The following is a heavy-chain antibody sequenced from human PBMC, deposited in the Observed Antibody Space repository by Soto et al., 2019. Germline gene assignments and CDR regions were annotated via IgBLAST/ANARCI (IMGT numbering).Heavy chain of an antibody. D-gene: IGHD2-2*01. CDR2: IYPGDSDT. Sequence: GESLKISCKGSGYSFTSYWIDWVRQMPGKGLEWMGIIYPGDSDTRYSPSFQGQVTISADKSISTAYLQWRSLKASETAMYYCARQNRYCSSTSCYRDYYYYVMDVWGPGTTVTVYS. CDR3: ARQNRYCSSTSCYRDYYYYVMDV. V-gene: IGHV5-51*01. J-gene: IGHJ6*02. CDR1: GYSFTSYW.